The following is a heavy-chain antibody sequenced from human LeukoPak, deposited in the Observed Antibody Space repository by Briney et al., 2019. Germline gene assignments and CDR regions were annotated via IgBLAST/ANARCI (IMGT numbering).Heavy chain of an antibody. J-gene: IGHJ3*02. CDR3: ADPTNFLPWGDI. Sequence: GGSLRLSCAASGFTFSSYGMHWVRQAPGKGLEWVAVISYDGSNKYYADSVKGRFTISRDNSKNTLYLQMNSLRAEDTAVYYCADPTNFLPWGDIWGQGTMVTVSS. CDR1: GFTFSSYG. V-gene: IGHV3-30*03. CDR2: ISYDGSNK. D-gene: IGHD7-27*01.